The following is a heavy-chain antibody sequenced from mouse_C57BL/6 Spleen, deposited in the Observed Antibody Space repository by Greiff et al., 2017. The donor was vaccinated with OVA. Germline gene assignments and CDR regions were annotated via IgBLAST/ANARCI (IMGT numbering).Heavy chain of an antibody. J-gene: IGHJ2*01. CDR1: GYTFTSYW. Sequence: QVQLQQPGAELVRPGSSVKLSCKASGYTFTSYWMDWVKQRPGQGLEWIGNIYPSDSETHYNPKFKDKATLTVDKSSSTAYMQLSSLTSEDSAVYYWARRFSYYYGSSEYFDDWGQGTTLTVSS. D-gene: IGHD1-1*01. CDR3: ARRFSYYYGSSEYFDD. CDR2: IYPSDSET. V-gene: IGHV1-61*01.